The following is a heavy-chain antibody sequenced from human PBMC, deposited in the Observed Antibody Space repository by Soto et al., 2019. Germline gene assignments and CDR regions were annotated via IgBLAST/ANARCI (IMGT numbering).Heavy chain of an antibody. D-gene: IGHD1-26*01. V-gene: IGHV3-9*01. Sequence: EVQLVESGGGLVQPARSLSLSCAASGFTFDDYAMHWVRQVPGKGMEWVSGINWNRGSIGYADSVKGRFAISRDNAKNALHLQMHSLRAEDTAFYYCVKDESVNWYSGHFRHWGQGTLVTVSS. CDR2: INWNRGSI. CDR1: GFTFDDYA. CDR3: VKDESVNWYSGHFRH. J-gene: IGHJ1*01.